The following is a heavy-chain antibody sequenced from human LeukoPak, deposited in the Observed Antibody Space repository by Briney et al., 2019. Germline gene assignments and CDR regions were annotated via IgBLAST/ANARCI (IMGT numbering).Heavy chain of an antibody. Sequence: GESPKISCKGSGHSFTNYWIGWVRQMPGKGLELMGIIYPGDSDTTYSPSFQGQVTISADKSITTAYLQWSSLKASDTAMYYCARRSSTSWGFDPWGQGTLVTVSS. CDR1: GHSFTNYW. D-gene: IGHD2-2*01. CDR3: ARRSSTSWGFDP. J-gene: IGHJ5*02. V-gene: IGHV5-51*01. CDR2: IYPGDSDT.